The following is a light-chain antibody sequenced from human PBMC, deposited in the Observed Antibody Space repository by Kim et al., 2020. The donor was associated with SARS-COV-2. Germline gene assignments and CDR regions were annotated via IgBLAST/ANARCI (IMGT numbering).Light chain of an antibody. J-gene: IGLJ1*01. CDR2: QDT. CDR1: KLGDKY. Sequence: SYELTQPPSVSVSPGQTANITCSGDKLGDKYVCWYQQRPGQSPVLVIFQDTRRPSGIPERFSGSNSGNTATLTISGTQAMDEADYYCQAWDSRNLCVFGTGTKVTVL. CDR3: QAWDSRNLCV. V-gene: IGLV3-1*01.